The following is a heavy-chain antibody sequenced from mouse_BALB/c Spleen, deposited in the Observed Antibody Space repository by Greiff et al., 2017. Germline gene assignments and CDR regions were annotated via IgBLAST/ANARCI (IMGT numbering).Heavy chain of an antibody. Sequence: QVQLQQSGAELMKPGASVKISCKATGYTFSSYWIEWVKQRPGHGLEWIGEILPGSGSTNYNEKFKGKATFTADTSSNTAYMQLSSLTSEDSAVYYCARSSDYYGSSYDMDYWGQGTSVTVSS. D-gene: IGHD1-1*01. J-gene: IGHJ4*01. V-gene: IGHV1-9*01. CDR3: ARSSDYYGSSYDMDY. CDR1: GYTFSSYW. CDR2: ILPGSGST.